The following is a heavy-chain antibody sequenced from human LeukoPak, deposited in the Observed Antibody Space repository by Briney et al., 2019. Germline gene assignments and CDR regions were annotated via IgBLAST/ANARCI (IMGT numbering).Heavy chain of an antibody. Sequence: ASVKVSCKASGYTFTSYYMHWVRQAPGQGLEWMGWINPNSGGTNYAQKFQGRVTMTRDTSISAAYMELSRLRSDDTAVYYCARVTMDDAFDIWGQGTMVTVSS. J-gene: IGHJ3*02. V-gene: IGHV1-2*02. CDR2: INPNSGGT. D-gene: IGHD3-10*01. CDR3: ARVTMDDAFDI. CDR1: GYTFTSYY.